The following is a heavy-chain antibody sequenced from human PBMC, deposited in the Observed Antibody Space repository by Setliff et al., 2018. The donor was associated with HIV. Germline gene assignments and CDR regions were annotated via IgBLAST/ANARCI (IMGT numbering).Heavy chain of an antibody. CDR2: IYYTGST. Sequence: SETLSLTCTVSGGSINSGHDYWSWIRHHPGKGLEWIGYIYYTGSTYFNPSLKRRITLSIETSKNQCSLKLSSVTAADTAVYYCARDRYAGGIDYWGQGTLVTVSS. CDR3: ARDRYAGGIDY. D-gene: IGHD3-16*01. V-gene: IGHV4-31*03. J-gene: IGHJ4*02. CDR1: GGSINSGHDY.